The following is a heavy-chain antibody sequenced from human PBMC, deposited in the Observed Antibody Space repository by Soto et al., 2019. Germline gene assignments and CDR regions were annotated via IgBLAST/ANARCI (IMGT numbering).Heavy chain of an antibody. D-gene: IGHD2-2*01. CDR1: GGTFSSYA. CDR2: IIPIFGTA. J-gene: IGHJ6*02. CDR3: ARLVWVPAYRSYYYGMDV. V-gene: IGHV1-69*13. Sequence: SVKVSFKASGGTFSSYAISWLRQAPGQGLEWMGGIIPIFGTANYAQKFQGRVTITADESTSTAYMELSSLRSEDTAVYYCARLVWVPAYRSYYYGMDVWGQGTTVTVSS.